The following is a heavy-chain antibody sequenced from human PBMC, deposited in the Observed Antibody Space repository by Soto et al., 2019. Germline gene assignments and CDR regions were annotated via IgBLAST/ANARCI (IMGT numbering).Heavy chain of an antibody. V-gene: IGHV2-5*02. CDR1: GFSLTTRGVC. D-gene: IGHD3-10*01. CDR3: AHITGVLRGVAYSHNGMDV. J-gene: IGHJ6*02. Sequence: HITLKESGPTLVRPTQTLTLTCSFSGFSLTTRGVCVSCIRQPPGQALAWIGLIYWDNDKRYSQSLKDRLTTTQDTSKNQFVLTMTNVDPVDTATYSCAHITGVLRGVAYSHNGMDVWGPGTTVTVSS. CDR2: IYWDNDK.